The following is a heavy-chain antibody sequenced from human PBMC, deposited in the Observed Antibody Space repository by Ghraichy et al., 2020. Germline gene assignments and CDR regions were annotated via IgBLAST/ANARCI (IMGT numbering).Heavy chain of an antibody. V-gene: IGHV4-39*01. D-gene: IGHD1/OR15-1a*01. J-gene: IGHJ5*02. CDR1: GGSISSYSDY. CDR3: ARNKPGNLSGWFDP. CDR2: IYNSVST. Sequence: SQTLSLTCTVSGGSISSYSDYWGWLRQPPGKGPEWIGSIYNSVSTHYNPSLKSRVTISIDTSKDQFSLRLTSVTAADTAIYYCARNKPGNLSGWFDPWGQGSLVIVSS.